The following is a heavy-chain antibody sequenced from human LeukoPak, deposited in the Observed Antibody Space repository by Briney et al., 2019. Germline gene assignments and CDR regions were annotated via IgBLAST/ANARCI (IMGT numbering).Heavy chain of an antibody. D-gene: IGHD6-19*01. CDR1: GFTFSDEY. V-gene: IGHV3-11*03. CDR3: ARSRGAGPGAYFDY. J-gene: IGHJ4*02. CDR2: ISNSGSYT. Sequence: GGSLRLSCAASGFTFSDEYMSWIRQAPGKGLEWVSYISNSGSYTNYADSVKGRFTISRDNAKNSLYLQMNSLIAEDTAVYYCARSRGAGPGAYFDYWGQGTLITVSS.